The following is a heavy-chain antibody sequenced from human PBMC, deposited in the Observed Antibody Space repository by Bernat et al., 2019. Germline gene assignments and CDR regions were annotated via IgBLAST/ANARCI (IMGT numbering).Heavy chain of an antibody. CDR1: GFTFSSYA. V-gene: IGHV3-23*01. CDR3: AKAPAVGATTYYYYGMDV. CDR2: ISGSGGST. Sequence: EVQLLESGGGLVQPGGSLRLPCAASGFTFSSYAMSWVRQAPGKGLEWVSAISGSGGSTYYADSVKGRFTISRDNSKNTLYLQMNSLRAEDTAVYYCAKAPAVGATTYYYYGMDVWGQGTTVTVSS. D-gene: IGHD1-26*01. J-gene: IGHJ6*02.